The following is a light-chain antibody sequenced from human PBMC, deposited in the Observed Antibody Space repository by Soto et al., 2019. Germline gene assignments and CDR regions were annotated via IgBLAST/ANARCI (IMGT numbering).Light chain of an antibody. V-gene: IGLV2-8*01. CDR1: SSDVGAYNY. CDR3: TPYAGTYSFFYV. CDR2: EVS. Sequence: QSVVTQPPSASGSPGQSVTISCTGASSDVGAYNYVSWYQQLPGKAPKLIIYEVSKRPSGVPDRFSGSKSGNTASLTVSGLQAEDEADYYCTPYAGTYSFFYVFGTGTKVTVL. J-gene: IGLJ1*01.